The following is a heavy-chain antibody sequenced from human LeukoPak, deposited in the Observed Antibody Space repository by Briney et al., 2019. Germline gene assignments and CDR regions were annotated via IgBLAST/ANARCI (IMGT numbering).Heavy chain of an antibody. J-gene: IGHJ4*02. V-gene: IGHV3-53*01. CDR1: GFTVSSNY. CDR2: IYSGGST. Sequence: GGSLRLSCAASGFTVSSNYMSWVRQAPGKGLEWVSVIYSGGSTYYADSVKGRFIISRDNSKNTLYLQMNSLRAEDTAVYYCARDTHYSFDYWGQGTLVIVSS. D-gene: IGHD2-21*01. CDR3: ARDTHYSFDY.